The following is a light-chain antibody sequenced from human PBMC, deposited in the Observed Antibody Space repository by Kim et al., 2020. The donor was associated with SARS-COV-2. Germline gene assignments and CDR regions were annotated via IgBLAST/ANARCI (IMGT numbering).Light chain of an antibody. Sequence: SPGERATLSGRASQSVTADKLAWIQKKPGQAPRFLIYRASSRATGIPDRFSGSGSGTDFTLTISRLEPEDFAVYYCQQYFTAPLTVGGGTKVDIK. J-gene: IGKJ4*01. V-gene: IGKV3-20*01. CDR1: QSVTADK. CDR3: QQYFTAPLT. CDR2: RAS.